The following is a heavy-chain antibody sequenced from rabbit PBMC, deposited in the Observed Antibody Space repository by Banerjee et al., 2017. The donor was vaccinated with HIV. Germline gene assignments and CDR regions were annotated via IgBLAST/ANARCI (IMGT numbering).Heavy chain of an antibody. V-gene: IGHV1S40*01. CDR3: ARDYVAGSGDITYNFDL. CDR2: IYNGDGST. CDR1: GFDLSRYWY. J-gene: IGHJ4*01. Sequence: QSLEESGGDLVKPGASLTLTCTVSGFDLSRYWYMCWVRQAPGKGPEWIACIYNGDGSTYYASWAKGRFTISKPSSTTVTLQMTSLTAADTATYFCARDYVAGSGDITYNFDLWGQGTLVTVS. D-gene: IGHD4-2*01.